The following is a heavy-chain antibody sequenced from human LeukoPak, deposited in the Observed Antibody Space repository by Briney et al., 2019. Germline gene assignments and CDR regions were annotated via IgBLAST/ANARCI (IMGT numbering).Heavy chain of an antibody. D-gene: IGHD3-10*01. CDR3: ARGPPHPGDY. Sequence: ASVKVSCKASGYTFTSYDINWVRQATGQGLEWMGWMNPNSGNTGYAQKFQGRVTVTRDTSRSTAYMELSSLRSDDTAVYYCARGPPHPGDYWGQGTLVTVSS. J-gene: IGHJ4*02. V-gene: IGHV1-8*01. CDR2: MNPNSGNT. CDR1: GYTFTSYD.